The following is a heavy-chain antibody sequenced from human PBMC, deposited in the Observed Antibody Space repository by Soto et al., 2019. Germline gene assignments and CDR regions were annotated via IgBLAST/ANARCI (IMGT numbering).Heavy chain of an antibody. D-gene: IGHD1-26*01. CDR1: VYSFTSYW. CDR2: IYPGDSDT. J-gene: IGHJ4*02. V-gene: IGHV5-51*01. CDR3: ARPPYSATYYYFDQ. Sequence: GDPLKISCKASVYSFTSYWIGWVRQMPGKGLEWMGIIYPGDSDTIYSPSFQGQVTISADKSISTAYLQWNSLKASDTAMYYCARPPYSATYYYFDQWGQGPPFTNSS.